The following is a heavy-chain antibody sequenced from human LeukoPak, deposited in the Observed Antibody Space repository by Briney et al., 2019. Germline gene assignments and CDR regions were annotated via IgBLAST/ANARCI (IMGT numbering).Heavy chain of an antibody. Sequence: GGSLRLSCVASGFNFIGYEMHWVRQAPGRGLEWVSYINSRGSTIYYGRSVKGRFTISRDNAENSLYLEMNSLRVEDTALYYCARGRSYRNFDYWGQGTLVTVSS. D-gene: IGHD3-10*01. V-gene: IGHV3-48*03. CDR2: INSRGSTI. CDR3: ARGRSYRNFDY. CDR1: GFNFIGYE. J-gene: IGHJ4*02.